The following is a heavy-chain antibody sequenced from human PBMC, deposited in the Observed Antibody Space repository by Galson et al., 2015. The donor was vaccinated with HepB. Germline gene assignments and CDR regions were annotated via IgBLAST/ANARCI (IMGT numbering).Heavy chain of an antibody. V-gene: IGHV1-3*01. D-gene: IGHD7-27*01. Sequence: SVKVSCKASGYTFANYAMHWVRQAPGQGLEWMGWINVGNGDTRYSQKFQGRVTITRDTSASTAYMELSSLRSEDTAVYYCARENFQTEESPWGQGTMVTVSS. CDR3: ARENFQTEESP. J-gene: IGHJ3*01. CDR2: INVGNGDT. CDR1: GYTFANYA.